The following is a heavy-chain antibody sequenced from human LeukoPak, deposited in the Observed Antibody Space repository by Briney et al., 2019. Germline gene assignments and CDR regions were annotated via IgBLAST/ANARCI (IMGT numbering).Heavy chain of an antibody. D-gene: IGHD2-15*01. J-gene: IGHJ4*02. CDR2: IYYSGST. Sequence: SETLSLTCTVSGCSISSYYWSWIRQPPGKGLEWIGYIYYSGSTNYNPSLKSRVTISVDTPKNQFSLRLSSVTAADTAVYYWSRDKSCSVGSCYSDMFYFDSWGQGTLVTVSS. CDR1: GCSISSYY. CDR3: SRDKSCSVGSCYSDMFYFDS. V-gene: IGHV4-59*12.